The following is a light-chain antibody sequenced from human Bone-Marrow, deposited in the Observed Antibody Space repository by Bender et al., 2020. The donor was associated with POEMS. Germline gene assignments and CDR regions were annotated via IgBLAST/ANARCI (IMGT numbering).Light chain of an antibody. CDR3: SSYTDSRTLVV. CDR1: SSDVGRYSL. Sequence: QSALTQPRSVSGSPGQSITISCTGSSSDVGRYSLVSWYQQQPGKAPRLMIYDVNNRPSGVPNRFSGSKSANTASLTISGLQAEDEADYYCSSYTDSRTLVVFGGGTKLTVL. J-gene: IGLJ3*02. V-gene: IGLV2-14*02. CDR2: DVN.